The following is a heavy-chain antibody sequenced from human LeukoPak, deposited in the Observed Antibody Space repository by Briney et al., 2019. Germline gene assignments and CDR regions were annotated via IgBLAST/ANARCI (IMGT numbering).Heavy chain of an antibody. Sequence: SETLSLTCAVYGGSFSGYYWSWIRQPPGKGQEWIGEINHSGSTNYNPSLKSRVTISVDTSKNQFPLKLSSRTAADTAVYYCVPYDFWSGYRDYWGQGTLVTVSS. CDR1: GGSFSGYY. CDR3: VPYDFWSGYRDY. D-gene: IGHD3-3*01. J-gene: IGHJ4*02. V-gene: IGHV4-34*01. CDR2: INHSGST.